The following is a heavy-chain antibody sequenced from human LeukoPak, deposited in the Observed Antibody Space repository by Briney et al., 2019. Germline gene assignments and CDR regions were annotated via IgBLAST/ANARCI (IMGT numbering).Heavy chain of an antibody. CDR3: ARERNRRATFYQSPLDH. CDR2: INHSGST. V-gene: IGHV4-34*01. Sequence: SETLSLTCAVYGGSFSSYYWSWIRQPPGKGLEWIGEINHSGSTNYNPSLKSRVTMSVNTSKNQFSLRLSSVTAADTAIYYCARERNRRATFYQSPLDHWGQRTLVTVSA. D-gene: IGHD1/OR15-1a*01. J-gene: IGHJ4*02. CDR1: GGSFSSYY.